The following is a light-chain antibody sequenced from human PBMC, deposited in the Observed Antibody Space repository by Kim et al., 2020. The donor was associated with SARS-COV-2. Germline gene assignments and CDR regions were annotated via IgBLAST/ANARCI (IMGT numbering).Light chain of an antibody. Sequence: ASVGDTVTITCQATQVNRKFLDWYQQRPGTAPQLLIYDVSNLQTGVPSRFSGSGYGTEFTLTISSLQPEDFATYYCQQNDAFPITFGQGTRLEIK. V-gene: IGKV1-33*01. J-gene: IGKJ5*01. CDR1: QVNRKF. CDR2: DVS. CDR3: QQNDAFPIT.